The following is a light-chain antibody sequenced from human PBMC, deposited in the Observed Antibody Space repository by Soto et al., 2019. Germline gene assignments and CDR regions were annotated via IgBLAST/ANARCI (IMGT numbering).Light chain of an antibody. V-gene: IGKV3-20*01. CDR3: QQYVSLPIT. J-gene: IGKJ5*01. Sequence: EIVVTQSPGTLSLTPEERATLSCRASQSVSSTYLAWYQHKPGQAPRLLIYGASSRATGIPDRFSGSGSGTDFTLTISRVEPEDFAVYYCQQYVSLPITFGQGTRLEIK. CDR2: GAS. CDR1: QSVSSTY.